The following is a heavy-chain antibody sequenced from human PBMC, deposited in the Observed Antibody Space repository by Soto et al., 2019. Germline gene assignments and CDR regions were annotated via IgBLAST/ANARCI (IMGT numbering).Heavy chain of an antibody. CDR1: GYTFTSYA. J-gene: IGHJ6*03. CDR2: INAGNGNT. Sequence: ASVKVSCKASGYTFTSYAMHWVRQAPGQRLEWMGWINAGNGNTKYSQKFQGRVTITRDTSASTAYMELSSLRSEDTAVYYCARAGIALRYYYYYYMDVWGKGTTVTVSS. D-gene: IGHD6-13*01. CDR3: ARAGIALRYYYYYYMDV. V-gene: IGHV1-3*01.